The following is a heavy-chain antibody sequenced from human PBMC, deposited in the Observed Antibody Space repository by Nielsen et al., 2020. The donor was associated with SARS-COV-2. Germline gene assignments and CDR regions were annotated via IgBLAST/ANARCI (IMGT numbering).Heavy chain of an antibody. CDR2: INTPATI. CDR1: GFTFSDYY. CDR3: ARNGHGGYDWSPRYFDL. J-gene: IGHJ2*01. D-gene: IGHD5-12*01. Sequence: GESLKISCAASGFTFSDYYMSWVRQSPGRGLEWVSYINTPATIYYADSLKGRITISRDNPKNSLYLQLNSLRAEDTAVYYCARNGHGGYDWSPRYFDLWGRGTLVTVSS. V-gene: IGHV3-11*01.